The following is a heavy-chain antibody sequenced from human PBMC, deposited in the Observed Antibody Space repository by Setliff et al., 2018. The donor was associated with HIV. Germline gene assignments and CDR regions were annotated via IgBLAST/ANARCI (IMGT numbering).Heavy chain of an antibody. J-gene: IGHJ4*02. CDR1: SYSIDSGYY. V-gene: IGHV4-38-2*01. CDR2: VYYGGNT. Sequence: SETLSLTCAVSSYSIDSGYYWGWIRQPPGRGPEWIGSVYYGGNTFYNPSLKSRVRISMDTSNNRFSLRLNSVTAADTAVYYCARGTWIQLSALALFDYWGQGTLVTVSS. CDR3: ARGTWIQLSALALFDY. D-gene: IGHD5-18*01.